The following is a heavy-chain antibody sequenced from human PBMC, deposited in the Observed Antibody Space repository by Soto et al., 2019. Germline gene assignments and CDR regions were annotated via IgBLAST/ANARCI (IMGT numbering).Heavy chain of an antibody. D-gene: IGHD6-19*01. CDR3: ARAPYSSGWPDS. Sequence: QVQLQESGPGLVKPSETLSLTCTVSGGSVSSGGYFWSWIRQPPGKGLEWIGYISYSGSTKYNPSLESRVTISVDTSKKNFSLKLASVTAADTAVYYCARAPYSSGWPDSWGQGTLVTVSS. V-gene: IGHV4-61*03. CDR1: GGSVSSGGYF. CDR2: ISYSGST. J-gene: IGHJ4*02.